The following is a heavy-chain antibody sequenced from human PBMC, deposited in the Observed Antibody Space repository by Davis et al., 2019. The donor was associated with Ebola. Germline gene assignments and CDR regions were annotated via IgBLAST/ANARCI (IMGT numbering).Heavy chain of an antibody. Sequence: MPSETLSLTCAVYGGSFSGYYWSWIRQPPGKGLEWIGEINHSGSTNYNPSLKSRVTISVDTSKNQFSLKLSSVTAADTAVYYCARAGRAAGTTVLHYYYGMDVWGQGTTVTVSS. CDR2: INHSGST. D-gene: IGHD6-13*01. V-gene: IGHV4-34*01. CDR3: ARAGRAAGTTVLHYYYGMDV. CDR1: GGSFSGYY. J-gene: IGHJ6*02.